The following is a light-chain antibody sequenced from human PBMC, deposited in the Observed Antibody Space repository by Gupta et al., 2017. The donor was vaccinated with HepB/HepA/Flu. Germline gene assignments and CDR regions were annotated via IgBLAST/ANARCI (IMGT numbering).Light chain of an antibody. Sequence: SALTQPRSASVSPGQSVTISCTGTSSDVGGYNYVSWYQQHPGKAPKLIIYDVSKRPSGVPDRFSGSKSGNTASLTISGLQAEDEADYYCCSYAGSDTYVFGTGTKVTVL. V-gene: IGLV2-11*01. CDR3: CSYAGSDTYV. J-gene: IGLJ1*01. CDR2: DVS. CDR1: SSDVGGYNY.